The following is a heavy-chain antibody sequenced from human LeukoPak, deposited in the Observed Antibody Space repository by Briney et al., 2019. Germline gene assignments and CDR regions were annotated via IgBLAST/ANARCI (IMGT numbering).Heavy chain of an antibody. D-gene: IGHD4-17*01. CDR2: ISSSSSYI. V-gene: IGHV3-21*01. CDR3: AREDIMTTVTTEDY. CDR1: GFTVSSNY. J-gene: IGHJ4*02. Sequence: PGGSLRLSCAASGFTVSSNYMSWVRQAPGKGLEWVSSISSSSSYIYYADSVKGRFTISRDNAKNSLYLQMNSLRAEDTAVYYCAREDIMTTVTTEDYWGQGTLVTVSS.